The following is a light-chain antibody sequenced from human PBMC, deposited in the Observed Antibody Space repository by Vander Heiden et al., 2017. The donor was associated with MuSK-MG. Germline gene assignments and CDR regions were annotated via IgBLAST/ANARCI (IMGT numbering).Light chain of an antibody. CDR1: QSLVHANGNTF. Sequence: DVVLTQFPLSLPLTPGQPASISCRSSQSLVHANGNTFLSWFQQRPGQSPRRLISRVYERDSGVPDRFSGSGSGTDFTLKISRVEAEDVGVYYCMQATHWPPWTFGQGTRVXIE. CDR3: MQATHWPPWT. CDR2: RVY. V-gene: IGKV2-30*02. J-gene: IGKJ1*01.